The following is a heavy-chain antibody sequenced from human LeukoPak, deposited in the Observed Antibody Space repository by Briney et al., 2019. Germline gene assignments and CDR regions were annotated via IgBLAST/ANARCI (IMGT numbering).Heavy chain of an antibody. V-gene: IGHV3-23*01. Sequence: GGSLRLSCAVSGITLSNFGMSWVRQAPGKGLEWVAGISDSGGSTNYADSVKGRFTISRDNAKNTLYLQMNSLRAEDTAVYFCAKRGVVIRVILVGFHKQAYYFDSWGQGALVTVSS. D-gene: IGHD3-10*01. J-gene: IGHJ4*02. CDR1: GITLSNFG. CDR3: AKRGVVIRVILVGFHKQAYYFDS. CDR2: ISDSGGST.